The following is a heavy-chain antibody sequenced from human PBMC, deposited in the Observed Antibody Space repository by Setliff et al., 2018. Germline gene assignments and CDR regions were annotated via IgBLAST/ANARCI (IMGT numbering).Heavy chain of an antibody. CDR2: IYYSGT. V-gene: IGHV4-59*01. D-gene: IGHD6-6*01. J-gene: IGHJ6*03. CDR3: AGGTIVAPGGYFYYMDV. Sequence: KPSETLSLTCTVSSASRSINTYYWSWIRQPPGKGLDWVGNIYYSGTNYNPSLKSRVTISVDTSKHQISLKLNSVTAADTAVYYCAGGTIVAPGGYFYYMDVWGKGAKVTSP. CDR1: SASRSINTYY.